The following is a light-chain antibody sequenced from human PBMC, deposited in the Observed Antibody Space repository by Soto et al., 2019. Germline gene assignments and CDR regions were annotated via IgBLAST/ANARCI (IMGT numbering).Light chain of an antibody. CDR2: EVS. J-gene: IGLJ2*01. V-gene: IGLV2-8*01. Sequence: QSALTQPPSASGSPGQSVTISCTGTSSDVGGYNFVSWYQQHPGKAPKLMIYEVSERPSGVPDRFSGSKSGNTASLTVSGLQAEDEVDYYCSSYAGSNIVVFGGGTKVTVL. CDR3: SSYAGSNIVV. CDR1: SSDVGGYNF.